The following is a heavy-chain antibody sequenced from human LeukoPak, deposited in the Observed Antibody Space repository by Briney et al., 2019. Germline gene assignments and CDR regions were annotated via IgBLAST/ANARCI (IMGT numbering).Heavy chain of an antibody. CDR3: ARGGGDYSRGNDY. D-gene: IGHD2-21*02. CDR2: ISSSSSYI. CDR1: GFTFSSYS. V-gene: IGHV3-21*01. Sequence: GGSLRLSCAVSGFTFSSYSMNWVRQAPGKGLEWVSSISSSSSYIYYADSVKGRFTISRDNAKNSLYLQMNSLRAEDTAVYYCARGGGDYSRGNDYWGQGTLVTVSS. J-gene: IGHJ4*02.